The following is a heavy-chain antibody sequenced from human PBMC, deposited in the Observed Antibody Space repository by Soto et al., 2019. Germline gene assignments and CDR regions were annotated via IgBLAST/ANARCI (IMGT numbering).Heavy chain of an antibody. CDR1: GFTVSSYA. Sequence: HPGGCLRLAWAASGFTVSSYAMRWVRQAPGKGLEWVAVISYDGSNKYYADSVKGRFTIYRDNSKNTLYLQMNSLRDEDTAVYYCARDWANIVLMVYAISYYYCCGMDVWGQGTTVTVSS. V-gene: IGHV3-30-3*01. CDR3: ARDWANIVLMVYAISYYYCCGMDV. J-gene: IGHJ6*02. D-gene: IGHD2-8*01. CDR2: ISYDGSNK.